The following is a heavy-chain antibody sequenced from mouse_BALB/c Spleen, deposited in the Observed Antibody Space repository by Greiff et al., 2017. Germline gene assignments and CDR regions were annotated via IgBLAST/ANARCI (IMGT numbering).Heavy chain of an antibody. CDR1: GFSLTSYG. V-gene: IGHV2-9*02. CDR3: AREGWGMITTYAMDY. J-gene: IGHJ4*01. CDR2: IWAGGST. Sequence: QVQLKQSGPGLVAPSQSLSITCTVSGFSLTSYGVHWVRQPPGKGLEWLGVIWAGGSTNYNSALMSRLSISKDNSKSQVFLKMNSLQTDDTAMYYCAREGWGMITTYAMDYWGQGTSVTVSS. D-gene: IGHD2-4*01.